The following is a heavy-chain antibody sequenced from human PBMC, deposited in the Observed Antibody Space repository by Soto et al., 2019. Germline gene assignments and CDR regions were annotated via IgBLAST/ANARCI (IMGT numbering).Heavy chain of an antibody. D-gene: IGHD1-20*01. V-gene: IGHV3-43*01. Sequence: GGSLRLSCAASGFTFDDYTMHWVRQATGKGLEWVYLISWDGGSTYYADSVKGRFTLARDNRKISLYLQMNSLRTEDTALYYCAKDSTLATVVTGIDCWGQGTLVTVSS. CDR2: ISWDGGST. CDR3: AKDSTLATVVTGIDC. CDR1: GFTFDDYT. J-gene: IGHJ4*02.